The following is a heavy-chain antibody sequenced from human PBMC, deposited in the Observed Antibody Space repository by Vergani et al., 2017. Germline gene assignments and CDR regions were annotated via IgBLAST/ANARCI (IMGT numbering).Heavy chain of an antibody. CDR2: LSASDRRT. CDR1: GFTFIMHA. J-gene: IGHJ3*02. D-gene: IGHD6-19*01. V-gene: IGHV3-23*01. Sequence: EVQLLESGGDLVQPGGSLRLSCAASGFTFIMHAMSWVRQAPGKGLEWVSTLSASDRRTHYADSVKGRFTISRDNSKNTLFLHMNSLRPEDTAVYYCAKVGRSEVAGTFGAFDIWGQGIKVTVSS. CDR3: AKVGRSEVAGTFGAFDI.